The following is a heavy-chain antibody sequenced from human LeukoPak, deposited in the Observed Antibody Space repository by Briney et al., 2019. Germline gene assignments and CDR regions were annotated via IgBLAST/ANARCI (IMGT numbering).Heavy chain of an antibody. CDR1: GGTFSTYG. D-gene: IGHD3-10*01. V-gene: IGHV1-69*13. J-gene: IGHJ3*02. Sequence: SVKVSCKASGGTFSTYGVNWVRQAPGQGLEWMGGIIPIYGTANYAQKFQDRVTITADESTSTAYMELSSLRSDDTAVYYCAKDVLLWFGGHAFDIWGQGTVVTVSS. CDR2: IIPIYGTA. CDR3: AKDVLLWFGGHAFDI.